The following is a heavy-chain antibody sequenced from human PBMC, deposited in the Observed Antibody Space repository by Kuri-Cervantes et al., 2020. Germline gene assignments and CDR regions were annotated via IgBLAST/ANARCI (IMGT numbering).Heavy chain of an antibody. Sequence: GGSLRLSCAASGFTFSSYGMHWVRQAPGKGLEWVAFIRYDGSNKYYADSVKGRFTISRDNSKNTLYLQMNSLRAEDTAVYYCARSGLLWDYYFDYWGQGTLVTVSS. V-gene: IGHV3-30*02. CDR2: IRYDGSNK. J-gene: IGHJ4*02. CDR3: ARSGLLWDYYFDY. CDR1: GFTFSSYG. D-gene: IGHD2-21*01.